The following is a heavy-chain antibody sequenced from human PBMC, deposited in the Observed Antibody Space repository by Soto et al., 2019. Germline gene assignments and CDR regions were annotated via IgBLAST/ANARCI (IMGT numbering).Heavy chain of an antibody. D-gene: IGHD6-13*01. CDR1: GIPFSSYA. V-gene: IGHV3-23*01. CDR3: AKQGSSLNPYYFDY. J-gene: IGHJ4*02. Sequence: GGSLRLSCAASGIPFSSYAMRWVRLAPGKGLEWVSAISGSGGSTYYADSVKGRFTISRDNSKNTLYLQMNSLRAEDTAVYYCAKQGSSLNPYYFDYWGQGTLVTVSS. CDR2: ISGSGGST.